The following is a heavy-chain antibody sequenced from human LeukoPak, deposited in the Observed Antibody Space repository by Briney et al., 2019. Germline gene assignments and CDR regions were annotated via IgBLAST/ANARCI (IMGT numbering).Heavy chain of an antibody. CDR2: IIPIFGTA. CDR1: GGTFSSYA. D-gene: IGHD4-17*01. V-gene: IGHV1-69*05. Sequence: SVKVSCKASGGTFSSYAISLVRQAPGQGLEWMGRIIPIFGTANYAQKFQGRVTITTDESTSTAYMELSSLRSEDTAVYYCARDFYPTYGDYVWFDPWGQGTLVTVSS. J-gene: IGHJ5*02. CDR3: ARDFYPTYGDYVWFDP.